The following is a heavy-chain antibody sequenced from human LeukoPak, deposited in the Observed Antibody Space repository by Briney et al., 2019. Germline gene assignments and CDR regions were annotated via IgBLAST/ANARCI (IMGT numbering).Heavy chain of an antibody. J-gene: IGHJ5*02. CDR2: IKQDGSEK. D-gene: IGHD2-2*01. CDR3: ARYQLISLFWFDP. Sequence: PGGSLRLSCADSGFTFSTYWMSWVRQAPGKGLGWVDNIKQDGSEKYYVDSVKGRFTISRDNAKNSLFLQMNSLRAEDTAIYYCARYQLISLFWFDPWGQGTLVTVSS. V-gene: IGHV3-7*01. CDR1: GFTFSTYW.